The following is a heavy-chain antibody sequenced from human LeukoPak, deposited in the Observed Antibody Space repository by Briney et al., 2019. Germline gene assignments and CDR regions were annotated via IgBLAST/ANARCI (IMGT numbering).Heavy chain of an antibody. CDR2: IYYSGNT. CDR1: GGSISSYY. CDR3: ASVFQGDWFDP. J-gene: IGHJ5*02. V-gene: IGHV4-59*01. Sequence: SETLSLTCTVSGGSISSYYWSWIRQPPGKGLEWIGYIYYSGNTNYNPSLKSRVTISVDTYKNQFSLKLSSVTAADTAVYYCASVFQGDWFDPWGQGTLVTVSS.